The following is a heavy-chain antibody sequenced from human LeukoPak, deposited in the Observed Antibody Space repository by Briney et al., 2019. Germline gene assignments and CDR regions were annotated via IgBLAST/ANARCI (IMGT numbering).Heavy chain of an antibody. CDR1: GGSISSGSYC. Sequence: PSETLSLTCTVSGGSISSGSYCWTWIQQPAGKGLEWIGRIYTSGSTNHNPSLKSRVTISLDTSKNQFSLKLISVTAADTAVYFCARERTDTSMDYWGQGTLVTVSS. CDR2: IYTSGST. V-gene: IGHV4-61*02. J-gene: IGHJ4*02. D-gene: IGHD5-18*01. CDR3: ARERTDTSMDY.